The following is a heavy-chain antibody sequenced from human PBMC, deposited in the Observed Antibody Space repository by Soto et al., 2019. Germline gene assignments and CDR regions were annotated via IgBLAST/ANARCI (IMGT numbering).Heavy chain of an antibody. CDR1: GFSLSTSGMC. D-gene: IGHD3-10*01. CDR2: IDWDDDK. CDR3: ARIYRAVATNPGAWAWSDP. J-gene: IGHJ5*02. Sequence: SGPTLVNPTQTLTLTCTFSGFSLSTSGMCVSWIRQPPGKALEWLALIDWDDDKYYSTSLKTRLTISKDTSKNQVVLTMTNMDPVDTATYYCARIYRAVATNPGAWAWSDPPRQGTPLTGSS. V-gene: IGHV2-70*01.